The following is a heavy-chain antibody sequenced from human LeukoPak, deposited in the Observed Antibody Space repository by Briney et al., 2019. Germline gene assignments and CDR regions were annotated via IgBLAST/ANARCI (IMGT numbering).Heavy chain of an antibody. CDR1: GYIFASYD. CDR2: MNPNSGNT. V-gene: IGHV1-8*01. Sequence: ASVKVSCKASGYIFASYDINWVRQATGQGLEWMGWMNPNSGNTGYAQKFQGRVTMTRNTSISTAYMELSSLRSEDTAVYYCARGWAKTIFGVVIIGSRWFDPWGQGTLVTVSS. J-gene: IGHJ5*02. CDR3: ARGWAKTIFGVVIIGSRWFDP. D-gene: IGHD3-3*01.